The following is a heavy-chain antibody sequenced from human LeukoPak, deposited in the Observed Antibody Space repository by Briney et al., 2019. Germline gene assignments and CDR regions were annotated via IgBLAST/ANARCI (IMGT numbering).Heavy chain of an antibody. CDR1: GVSMNNYY. V-gene: IGHV4-59*01. Sequence: SETLSLTCTVSGVSMNNYYWNWIRQPPGKGLEWIGYIYSSGSSDSIPSLRSRVTISLDTSRNQFSLELRSVTAADTAVYYCARVAVDSDVDFWGQGTLVTVSA. J-gene: IGHJ4*02. D-gene: IGHD6-19*01. CDR2: IYSSGSS. CDR3: ARVAVDSDVDF.